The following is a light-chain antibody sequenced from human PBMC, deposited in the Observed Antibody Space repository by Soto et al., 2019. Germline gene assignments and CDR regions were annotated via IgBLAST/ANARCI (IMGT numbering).Light chain of an antibody. Sequence: DIQMTQSPSSLSASVGDRVTITCRASQSISSYLNWYQQKPGKAPKLLIYAASSLQSGVPSRFSGSGSGTDFTLTISSLQPEDFATYYCHPSYSTPPLTFGGGTKVEIK. CDR2: AAS. V-gene: IGKV1-39*01. J-gene: IGKJ4*01. CDR1: QSISSY. CDR3: HPSYSTPPLT.